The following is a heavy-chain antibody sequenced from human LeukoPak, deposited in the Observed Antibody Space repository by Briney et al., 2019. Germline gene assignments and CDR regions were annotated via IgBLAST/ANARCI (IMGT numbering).Heavy chain of an antibody. CDR2: IWYGGSNK. D-gene: IGHD1-14*01. V-gene: IGHV3-30*02. J-gene: IGHJ4*02. CDR1: GFTFSSYG. CDR3: AKGSPGNYFDY. Sequence: GGSLRLSCAASGFTFSSYGMHWVRQAPGKGLEWVAVIWYGGSNKYYADSVKGRFTISRDNSKNTLYLQMNSLRAEDTAVYYCAKGSPGNYFDYWGQGTLVTVSS.